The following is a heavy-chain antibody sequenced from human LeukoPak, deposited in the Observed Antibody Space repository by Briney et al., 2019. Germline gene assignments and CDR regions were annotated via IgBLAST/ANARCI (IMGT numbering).Heavy chain of an antibody. D-gene: IGHD5-12*01. CDR3: AKGGYDYVEVGYFDY. V-gene: IGHV3-23*01. J-gene: IGHJ4*02. CDR2: IIGSVAST. CDR1: GFTFASYA. Sequence: PGGSLRLSCAASGFTFASYAMGWVRQTPGKGLEWVSVIIGSVASTYYADSVKGRYTISRDNSKNTLYLQMNSLRADDTAVYYCAKGGYDYVEVGYFDYWGQGTLVTVSS.